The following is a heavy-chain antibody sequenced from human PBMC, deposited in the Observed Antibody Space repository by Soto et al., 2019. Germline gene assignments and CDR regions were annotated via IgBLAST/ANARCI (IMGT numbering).Heavy chain of an antibody. Sequence: GGSLRLSCAASGFTFSSYSMNWVRQAPGKGLEWVSSISSSSSYIYYADSVKGRFTISRDNAKNSLYLQMNSLRAEDTAVYYCARVGAVAVRNYFDYWGQGTLVTVSS. J-gene: IGHJ4*02. CDR1: GFTFSSYS. V-gene: IGHV3-21*01. CDR3: ARVGAVAVRNYFDY. CDR2: ISSSSSYI. D-gene: IGHD6-19*01.